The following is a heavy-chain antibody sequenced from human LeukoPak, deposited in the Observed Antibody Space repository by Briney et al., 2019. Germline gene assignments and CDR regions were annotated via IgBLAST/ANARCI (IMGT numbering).Heavy chain of an antibody. CDR3: ARVYCTSASCYPDAFDI. Sequence: GGSLRLSCAASGFTFSSYWMSWVRQAPGKGLEWVANIKRDGSEKYYVDSVKGRFTISRDNAKNSLFLQMNSLRAEDTAVYYCARVYCTSASCYPDAFDIWGQGTMVTVSS. D-gene: IGHD2-2*01. CDR1: GFTFSSYW. J-gene: IGHJ3*02. CDR2: IKRDGSEK. V-gene: IGHV3-7*01.